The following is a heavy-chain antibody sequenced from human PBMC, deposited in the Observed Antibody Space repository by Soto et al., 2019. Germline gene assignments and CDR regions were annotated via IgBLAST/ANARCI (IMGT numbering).Heavy chain of an antibody. CDR2: ISGTTSTI. Sequence: PGGSLRLSCAASGFPFSSYSMNWVRQAPGKGLEWVSYISGTTSTIFYADSVKGRLTTSRDNAKNSLYLQMNSLRDYDTAVYYCAREIPVAAKYYFDYWGKGILVTVSS. D-gene: IGHD6-19*01. CDR1: GFPFSSYS. CDR3: AREIPVAAKYYFDY. J-gene: IGHJ4*02. V-gene: IGHV3-48*02.